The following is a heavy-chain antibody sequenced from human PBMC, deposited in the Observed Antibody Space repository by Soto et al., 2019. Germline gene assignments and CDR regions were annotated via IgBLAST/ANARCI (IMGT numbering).Heavy chain of an antibody. J-gene: IGHJ4*02. Sequence: EVQLLESGGSLVQPGGSLRLSCAASGFIFSNYAMNWVRQAPGKGLEWVSGISGSGINTYYADSVKGRFTISRDKSKNTLYLQMSGLKAEDTAVYXCXXXRXXXYLYYFDYWGQGTLVTVSS. V-gene: IGHV3-23*01. CDR2: ISGSGINT. CDR3: XXXRXXXYLYYFDY. CDR1: GFIFSNYA.